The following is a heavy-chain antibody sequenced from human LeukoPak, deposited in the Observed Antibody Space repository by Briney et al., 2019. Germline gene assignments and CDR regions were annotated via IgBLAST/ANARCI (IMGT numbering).Heavy chain of an antibody. V-gene: IGHV3-74*01. CDR1: GFTFSSYW. J-gene: IGHJ5*02. CDR3: ARDRRQQWLLYNWFDP. Sequence: PGGSLRLSCAASGFTFSSYWMHWVRQTPGKGLEWVSRINSDGSSTTYADSVKGRFTISRDNAKNTLYLKMNSLRDEDTAVYFCARDRRQQWLLYNWFDPWGQGTLVTVSS. CDR2: INSDGSST. D-gene: IGHD6-19*01.